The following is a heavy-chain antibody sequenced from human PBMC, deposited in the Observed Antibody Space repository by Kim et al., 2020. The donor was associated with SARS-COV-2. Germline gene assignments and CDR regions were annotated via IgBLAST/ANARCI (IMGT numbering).Heavy chain of an antibody. Sequence: GGSLRLSCAASGFTFDDYAMHWVRQAPGKGLEWVSLISGDGGSTYYADSVKGRFTISRDNSKDSLYLQMNSLKTEDTALYYCAKEIKAGMWLQLHYSYGMDVWAQGTTVTVSS. CDR3: AKEIKAGMWLQLHYSYGMDV. J-gene: IGHJ6*02. CDR1: GFTFDDYA. D-gene: IGHD5-12*01. V-gene: IGHV3-43*02. CDR2: ISGDGGST.